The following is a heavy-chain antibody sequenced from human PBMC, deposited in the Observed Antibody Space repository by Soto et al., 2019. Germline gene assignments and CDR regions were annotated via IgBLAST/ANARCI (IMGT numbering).Heavy chain of an antibody. CDR3: ARDPNLSLTFHYYGVDV. Sequence: QAQLMVSGAEVKKPGASVKVSCKASGYTFTSYYIHWVRQAPGQGLEWMGIINPSTGSASYARMFQGRVASTRDTSTSTVYMEVSSLRSEDTAVYYCARDPNLSLTFHYYGVDVWGQGTTVTVSS. CDR2: INPSTGSA. J-gene: IGHJ6*02. V-gene: IGHV1-46*01. CDR1: GYTFTSYY.